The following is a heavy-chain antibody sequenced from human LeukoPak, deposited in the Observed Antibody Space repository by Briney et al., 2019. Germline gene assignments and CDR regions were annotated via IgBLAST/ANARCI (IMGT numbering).Heavy chain of an antibody. J-gene: IGHJ4*02. CDR3: AKGVRRSSDYSSPIDY. V-gene: IGHV3-23*01. CDR2: ISGSGGST. D-gene: IGHD3-10*01. Sequence: GGSLSLSCAPSGFTFSSYAMSWVRQAPGKGLEWVSAISGSGGSTYYADSVKGRFTISRDNSKNTLYLQMNSLRAEDTAIYYCAKGVRRSSDYSSPIDYWGQGTLVTVSS. CDR1: GFTFSSYA.